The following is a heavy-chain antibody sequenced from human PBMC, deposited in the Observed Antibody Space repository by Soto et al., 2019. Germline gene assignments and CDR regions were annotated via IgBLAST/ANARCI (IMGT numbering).Heavy chain of an antibody. V-gene: IGHV4-59*08. CDR2: IYYSGST. J-gene: IGHJ5*02. Sequence: PSETLSLPCTVAGGSISSHYWRWIRQQPGKGLEWIGYIYYSGSTNYNPSLKSRVTISVDTSKNQFSLKLSSVTAADTAVYYCARHPSDFWSEKSMYNWFDPWGQGTLVTVSS. D-gene: IGHD3-3*01. CDR3: ARHPSDFWSEKSMYNWFDP. CDR1: GGSISSHY.